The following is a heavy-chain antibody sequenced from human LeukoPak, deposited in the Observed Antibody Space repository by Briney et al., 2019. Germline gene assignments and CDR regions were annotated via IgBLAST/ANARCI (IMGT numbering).Heavy chain of an antibody. Sequence: PGGSLRLSCAVSGFSVGSNYMTWVRQAPGKGLEWVSLIYSGGSTYYADSVKGRFTISRDNSKNTLYLQMNSLITEDTAVYYCTTEGYTYGYHAFDIWGQGTMLTVSS. CDR2: IYSGGST. J-gene: IGHJ3*02. CDR3: TTEGYTYGYHAFDI. V-gene: IGHV3-66*01. CDR1: GFSVGSNY. D-gene: IGHD5-18*01.